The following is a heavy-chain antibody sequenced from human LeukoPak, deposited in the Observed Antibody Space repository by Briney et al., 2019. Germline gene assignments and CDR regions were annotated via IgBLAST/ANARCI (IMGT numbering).Heavy chain of an antibody. CDR3: ARLAWVRGVPSHDY. Sequence: KPSETLSLTCTVSGVSISSYYWSWIRQPPGKGLEWIGYIYYSGSTNYNPSLKSRVTISVDTSKNQFSLKLSSVTAADTAVYYCARLAWVRGVPSHDYWGQGTLVTVSS. CDR1: GVSISSYY. CDR2: IYYSGST. J-gene: IGHJ4*02. V-gene: IGHV4-59*08. D-gene: IGHD3-10*01.